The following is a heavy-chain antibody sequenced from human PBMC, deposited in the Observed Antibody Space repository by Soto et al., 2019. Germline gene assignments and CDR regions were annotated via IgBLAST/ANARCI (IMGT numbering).Heavy chain of an antibody. CDR1: AGSSSSGGYS. D-gene: IGHD3-10*01. CDR2: IYYSGST. J-gene: IGHJ6*02. Sequence: QVQLQESGPGLVKPSQTLSLTSTFSAGSSSSGGYSWSWLRQHPGTGLEWIGYIYYSGSTYYNPSLKRRVTISVDTSKNQFSLKLSSVTAADTAVYYCARDGGRWGGGMDVWGQGTTVTVSS. V-gene: IGHV4-31*03. CDR3: ARDGGRWGGGMDV.